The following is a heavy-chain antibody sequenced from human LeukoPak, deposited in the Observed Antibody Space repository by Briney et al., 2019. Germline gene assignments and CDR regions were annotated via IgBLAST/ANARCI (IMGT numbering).Heavy chain of an antibody. Sequence: PSETLSLTCTVSGGSISSGDYYWSWIRQPPGKSLEWIGYIYYSGSTYYNPSLKSRVTISVDTSKNQFSLKLSSVTAADTAVYYCARGYCSGGSCYLPVWGQGTLVTLSS. J-gene: IGHJ4*02. CDR2: IYYSGST. D-gene: IGHD2-15*01. V-gene: IGHV4-30-4*08. CDR1: GGSISSGDYY. CDR3: ARGYCSGGSCYLPV.